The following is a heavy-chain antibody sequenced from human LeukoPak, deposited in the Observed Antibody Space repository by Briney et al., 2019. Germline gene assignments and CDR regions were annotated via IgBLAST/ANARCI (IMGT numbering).Heavy chain of an antibody. Sequence: PGGSLRLSCAASGFTFSSYGMHWVRQAPGKGLEWVAVIWYGGSNKYYADSVKGRFTISRDNSKNTLYLQMNSLRAEDTAVYYCAKAGPWGPADYWGQGTLVTVSS. CDR3: AKAGPWGPADY. CDR2: IWYGGSNK. J-gene: IGHJ4*02. V-gene: IGHV3-30*02. D-gene: IGHD7-27*01. CDR1: GFTFSSYG.